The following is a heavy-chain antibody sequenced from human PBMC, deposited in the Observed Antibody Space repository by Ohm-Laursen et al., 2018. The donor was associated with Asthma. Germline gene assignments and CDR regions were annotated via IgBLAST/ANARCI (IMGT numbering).Heavy chain of an antibody. CDR1: GFTFSDYF. Sequence: SLRLSCTASGFTFSDYFMHWVRQGPGEGLVWISHIFPDGRRTNYADSVKGRFTISRDDAKNTLYLQMNSLRADDTAVYYCARGSSEGLQWGQGTLVTVSS. CDR2: IFPDGRRT. V-gene: IGHV3-74*01. CDR3: ARGSSEGLQ. D-gene: IGHD6-19*01. J-gene: IGHJ4*02.